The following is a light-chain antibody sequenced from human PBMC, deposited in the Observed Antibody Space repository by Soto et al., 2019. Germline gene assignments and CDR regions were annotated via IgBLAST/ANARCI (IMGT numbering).Light chain of an antibody. CDR3: QQYNNWPPWT. CDR1: QSVSSN. V-gene: IGKV3D-15*01. Sequence: EIVMTQSPDTLSVSPGERATLSCRASQSVSSNLAWYQQIPGQAPRLLIHDASSRATGIPDRFSGSGSGTEFTLTISSLQSEYFAVYYCQQYNNWPPWTFGQGTKVEIK. CDR2: DAS. J-gene: IGKJ1*01.